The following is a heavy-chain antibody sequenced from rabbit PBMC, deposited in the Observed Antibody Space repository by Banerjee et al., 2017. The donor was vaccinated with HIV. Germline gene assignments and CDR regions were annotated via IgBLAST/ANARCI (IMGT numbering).Heavy chain of an antibody. CDR3: ARGADWNYYSTL. Sequence: QSLEESGGDLVTPGASLTLTCTASGFSFSASYYICWVRQAPGKGLEWIACIYSGVSGGTYYASWAKARFTVSKTSSTTVTLQMTSLTAADTATYFCARGADWNYYSTLWGPGTLVTVS. J-gene: IGHJ4*01. CDR1: GFSFSASYY. D-gene: IGHD2-1*01. CDR2: IYSGVSGGT. V-gene: IGHV1S40*01.